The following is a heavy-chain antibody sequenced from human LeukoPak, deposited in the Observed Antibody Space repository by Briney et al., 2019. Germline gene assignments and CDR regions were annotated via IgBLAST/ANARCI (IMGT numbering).Heavy chain of an antibody. Sequence: GGSLRLSCAATGFTFSDAWLSWVRQAPGKGPEWVGRIKSSADGGATDYAAPVKGRFSVSRDDSKDTLYLQMNSLKTEDTAVYYCSLRYCSGTSCPGYWGQGTLVTVSS. CDR1: GFTFSDAW. CDR2: IKSSADGGAT. V-gene: IGHV3-15*01. CDR3: SLRYCSGTSCPGY. D-gene: IGHD2-8*02. J-gene: IGHJ4*02.